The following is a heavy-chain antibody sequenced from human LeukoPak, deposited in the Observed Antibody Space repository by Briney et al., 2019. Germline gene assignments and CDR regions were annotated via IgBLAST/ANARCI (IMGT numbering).Heavy chain of an antibody. CDR1: GFTFSSYS. D-gene: IGHD3-16*01. V-gene: IGHV3-21*01. CDR3: ARDEGGDAFDI. CDR2: ISSSSSYI. J-gene: IGHJ3*02. Sequence: GGSLRLSCAASGFTFSSYSMNWVRQAPGKGLEWVSSISSSSSYIHSADSVRGRFTIDRDNAKNSLFLQMSSLRAEDTAVYYCARDEGGDAFDIWGQGTMVTVFS.